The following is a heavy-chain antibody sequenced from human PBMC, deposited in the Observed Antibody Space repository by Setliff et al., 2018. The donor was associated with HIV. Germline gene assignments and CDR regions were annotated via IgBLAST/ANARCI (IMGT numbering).Heavy chain of an antibody. D-gene: IGHD6-19*01. CDR1: GITVTHAW. Sequence: GGSLRLSCAASGITVTHAWMGWVRQAPGKGLEWVGLLKSKGGGGTTDYAAPVKDRFTISRDDSKNTLFLQMTSLKTEDTAVYYCTADISGVGGVAGTADYWGQGTQVTVSS. V-gene: IGHV3-15*01. CDR3: TADISGVGGVAGTADY. CDR2: LKSKGGGGTT. J-gene: IGHJ4*02.